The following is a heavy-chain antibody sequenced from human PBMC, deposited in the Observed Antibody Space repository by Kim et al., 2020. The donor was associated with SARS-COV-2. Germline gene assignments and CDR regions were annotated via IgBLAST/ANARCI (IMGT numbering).Heavy chain of an antibody. Sequence: GGSLRLSCAASGFTVSSNYMSWVRQAPGKGLEWVSVIYSGGSTYYADSVKGRFTISRDNSKNTLYLQMNSLRAEDTAVYYCAREGYGDYDYYYGMDVWGQGTTVTVSS. CDR2: IYSGGST. V-gene: IGHV3-66*01. CDR3: AREGYGDYDYYYGMDV. J-gene: IGHJ6*02. D-gene: IGHD4-17*01. CDR1: GFTVSSNY.